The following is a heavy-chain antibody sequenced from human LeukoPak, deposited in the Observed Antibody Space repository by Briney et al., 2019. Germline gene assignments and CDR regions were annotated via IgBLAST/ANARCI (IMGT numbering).Heavy chain of an antibody. V-gene: IGHV4-34*01. CDR3: ARGPSSMVRGVIGWFDP. CDR2: INHSGST. CDR1: GGSFSGYY. D-gene: IGHD3-10*01. J-gene: IGHJ5*02. Sequence: PSETLSLTCAVYGGSFSGYYWSWIRQPPAKGLEWIGEINHSGSTNYNPSLKSRVTISVDTSKNQFSLKLSSVTAADTAVYYCARGPSSMVRGVIGWFDPWGQGTLVTVSS.